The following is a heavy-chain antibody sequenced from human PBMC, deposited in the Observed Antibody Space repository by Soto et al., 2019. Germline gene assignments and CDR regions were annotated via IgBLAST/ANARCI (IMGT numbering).Heavy chain of an antibody. CDR1: GYSFTRYW. D-gene: IGHD6-6*01. V-gene: IGHV5-51*01. CDR2: IYPGDSDT. CDR3: ARSIAARRDWFDP. J-gene: IGHJ5*02. Sequence: PGESLKISCKDSGYSFTRYWIGWLRQMPGKGLEWMGIIYPGDSDTRYSPSFQGQVTISADKSISTAYLQWSSLKASDTAMYYCARSIAARRDWFDPWGQGTLVTVSS.